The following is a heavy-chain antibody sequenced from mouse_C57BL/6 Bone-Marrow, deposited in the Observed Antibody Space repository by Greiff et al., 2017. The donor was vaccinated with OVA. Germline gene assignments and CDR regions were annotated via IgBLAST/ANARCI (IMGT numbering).Heavy chain of an antibody. CDR3: ARHERLLDY. D-gene: IGHD2-12*01. Sequence: EVKVVESGGDLVKPGGSLKLSCAASGFTFSSYGMSWVRQTPDKRLEWVATISSGGSYTYYPDSVKGRFTISRDNAKNTLYLQMSSLKSEDTAMYYCARHERLLDYWGQGTTLTVSS. J-gene: IGHJ2*01. CDR1: GFTFSSYG. V-gene: IGHV5-6*01. CDR2: ISSGGSYT.